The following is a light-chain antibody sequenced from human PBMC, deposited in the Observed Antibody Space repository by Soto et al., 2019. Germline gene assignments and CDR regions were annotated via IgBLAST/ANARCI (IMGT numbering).Light chain of an antibody. CDR1: QSVSSY. CDR3: QQYHIWPSWT. J-gene: IGKJ1*01. Sequence: EIVLTQSPATLSLSPGERATLSCRASQSVSSYLAWYQQKPGQAPRLLIYDASNRATGIPARFSGSGSGTDFTLTISSLEPEDFAVYFCQQYHIWPSWTFGQGTKVEHK. CDR2: DAS. V-gene: IGKV3-11*01.